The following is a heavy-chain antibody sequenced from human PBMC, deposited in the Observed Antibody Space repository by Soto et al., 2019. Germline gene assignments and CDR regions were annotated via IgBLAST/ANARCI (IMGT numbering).Heavy chain of an antibody. CDR2: ISSSSSYI. Sequence: GESLKISCAASGFTFSSYSMNWVRQAPGKGLEWVSSISSSSSYIYYADSVKGRFTISRDNAKNSLYLQMNSLRAEDTAVYYCARVEDSSGYPVSDYWGQGTLVTVSS. D-gene: IGHD3-22*01. CDR1: GFTFSSYS. J-gene: IGHJ4*02. V-gene: IGHV3-21*01. CDR3: ARVEDSSGYPVSDY.